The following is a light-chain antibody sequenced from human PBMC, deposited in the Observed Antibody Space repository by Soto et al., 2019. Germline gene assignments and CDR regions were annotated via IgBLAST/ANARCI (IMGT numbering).Light chain of an antibody. CDR1: ESVSDF. CDR2: GAT. CDR3: QQYVTSPAIT. Sequence: EIVLTQSPGALSLSPGEGATLSCWASESVSDFLAWYQQKPGLAPRLLIHGATKRTSGTPDRFSGSGSGTAFTLAISRLEPEDFAIYYCQQYVTSPAITFGQGTRLEIK. J-gene: IGKJ5*01. V-gene: IGKV3-20*01.